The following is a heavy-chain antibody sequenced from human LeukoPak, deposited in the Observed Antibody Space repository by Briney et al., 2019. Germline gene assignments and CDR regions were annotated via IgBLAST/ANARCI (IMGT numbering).Heavy chain of an antibody. V-gene: IGHV1-2*02. D-gene: IGHD2-2*01. J-gene: IGHJ4*02. CDR3: ARGGCSSTSCYAGPFDY. CDR2: INPNSGGT. CDR1: GYTFTGYY. Sequence: ASVKVSCKASGYTFTGYYMHWVRQAPGQGLEWMGWINPNSGGTNYAQKFQGRVTMTRDTPIGTAYMELSRLRSDDTAVYYCARGGCSSTSCYAGPFDYWGQGTLVTVSS.